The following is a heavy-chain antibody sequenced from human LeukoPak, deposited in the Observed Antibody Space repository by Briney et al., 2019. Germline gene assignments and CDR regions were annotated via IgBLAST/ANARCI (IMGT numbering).Heavy chain of an antibody. CDR1: GFTFSSYA. D-gene: IGHD3-22*01. CDR2: ISGSGGST. J-gene: IGHJ4*02. Sequence: PGGSLRLSCAASGFTFSSYAMSWVRQAPGKGLEWVSAISGSGGSTYYADSVKGRFTISRDNAKNSLYLQMNSLRAEDTAVYYCAKDPTGYYYDSSGYYGGYWGQGTLVTVSS. V-gene: IGHV3-23*01. CDR3: AKDPTGYYYDSSGYYGGY.